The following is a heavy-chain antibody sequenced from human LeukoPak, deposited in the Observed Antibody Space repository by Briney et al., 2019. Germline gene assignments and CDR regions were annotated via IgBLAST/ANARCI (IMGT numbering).Heavy chain of an antibody. D-gene: IGHD6-13*01. CDR1: GYTFTSYY. J-gene: IGHJ1*01. V-gene: IGHV1-46*01. CDR2: INPSGGST. Sequence: GASVKVSCKASGYTFTSYYMHWVRQALGQGLEWMGIINPSGGSTSYAQKFQGRVTMTRDTSTSTVYMELSSLRSEDTAVYYCAREVPIAAAGPKPGGFQHWGQGTLVTVSS. CDR3: AREVPIAAAGPKPGGFQH.